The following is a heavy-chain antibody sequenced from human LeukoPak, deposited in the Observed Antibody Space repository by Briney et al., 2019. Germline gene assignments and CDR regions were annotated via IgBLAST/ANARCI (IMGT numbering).Heavy chain of an antibody. J-gene: IGHJ3*02. CDR1: GFTVSSNY. V-gene: IGHV3-53*01. Sequence: GGSLRLFCAASGFTVSSNYMSWVRQAPGKGLEWVSVIYSGGSTYYADSVKGRFTISRDNSKNTLYLQMNSLRAEDTAVYYCARAWGIVGATGGAFDIWGQGTMVTVSS. CDR3: ARAWGIVGATGGAFDI. CDR2: IYSGGST. D-gene: IGHD1-26*01.